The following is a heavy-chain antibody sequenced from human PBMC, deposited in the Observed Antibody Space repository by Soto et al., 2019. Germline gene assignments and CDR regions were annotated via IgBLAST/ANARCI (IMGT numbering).Heavy chain of an antibody. CDR3: ARDLGGSAPYYYYGMDV. V-gene: IGHV1-3*01. CDR1: GYTFTSYA. D-gene: IGHD1-26*01. Sequence: ASVKVSCKASGYTFTSYAMHWVRQAPGQRLEWMGWINAGNGNTKYSQKFQGRVTITRDTSASTAYMELSSLRSEDTAVYYCARDLGGSAPYYYYGMDVWGQGTTVTAP. J-gene: IGHJ6*02. CDR2: INAGNGNT.